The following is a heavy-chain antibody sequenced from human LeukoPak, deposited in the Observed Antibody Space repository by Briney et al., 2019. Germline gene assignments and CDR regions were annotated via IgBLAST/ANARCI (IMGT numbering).Heavy chain of an antibody. J-gene: IGHJ3*02. Sequence: PGRSLRLSCAASGFTLSNYAMHWVRQAPGKGLEWVSYISSSGSTIYYADSVKGRFTISRDNAKNSLYLQMNSLRAEDTAVYYCASGDYYDSSGYYEGHAFDIWGQGTMVTVSS. V-gene: IGHV3-48*03. D-gene: IGHD3-22*01. CDR1: GFTLSNYA. CDR2: ISSSGSTI. CDR3: ASGDYYDSSGYYEGHAFDI.